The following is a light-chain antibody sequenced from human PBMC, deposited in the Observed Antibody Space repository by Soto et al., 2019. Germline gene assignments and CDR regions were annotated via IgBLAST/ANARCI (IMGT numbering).Light chain of an antibody. CDR1: QGISNW. CDR3: QQTNTFLPLT. J-gene: IGKJ4*01. V-gene: IGKV1-12*01. CDR2: GAS. Sequence: DIQMTQSPSSVSASVGDRVTITCRASQGISNWLAWYQQQPGKAPKLLIYGASSLQSGVPSRFSGGGSGTHFTLIISGLQPEDFATYYCQQTNTFLPLTFVGGTKVEI.